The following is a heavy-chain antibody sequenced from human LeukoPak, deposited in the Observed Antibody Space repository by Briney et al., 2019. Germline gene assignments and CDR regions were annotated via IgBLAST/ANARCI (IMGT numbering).Heavy chain of an antibody. CDR1: GGSIGNYY. J-gene: IGHJ4*02. D-gene: IGHD2-15*01. CDR3: ARLAGWFQLDY. V-gene: IGHV4-59*08. Sequence: SETLSLTCTVSGGSIGNYYWSWIRQPPDKGLEWIGYIFYTGSTNYNPSLKNRLTISLDTSKNQFSLKLSSVTAADTAVYYCARLAGWFQLDYWGQGTLVTVSS. CDR2: IFYTGST.